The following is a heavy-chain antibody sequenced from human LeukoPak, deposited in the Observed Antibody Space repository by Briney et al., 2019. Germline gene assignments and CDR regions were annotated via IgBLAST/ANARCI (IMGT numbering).Heavy chain of an antibody. CDR1: GFTFGDYA. Sequence: GGSLRLSCTASGFTFGDYAMSWVRQAPGKGLEWVGFIRSKAYGGTTEYAASVKGGFTISRDDSKSIAYLQMNSLKTEDTAVYYCTRDFTVTMVRLYGMGVWGKGTTVTVSS. CDR3: TRDFTVTMVRLYGMGV. V-gene: IGHV3-49*04. J-gene: IGHJ6*04. CDR2: IRSKAYGGTT. D-gene: IGHD3-10*01.